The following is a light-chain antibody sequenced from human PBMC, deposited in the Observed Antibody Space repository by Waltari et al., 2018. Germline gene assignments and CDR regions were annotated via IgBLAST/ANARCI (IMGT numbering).Light chain of an antibody. CDR3: QQTYSTPTIT. CDR2: AAS. CDR1: QNIENY. Sequence: DIKMTQSQSSLSAAVGDRLIITCRASQNIENYLNWYQQKPGGAPKLLIYAASSLQSGVPSRFSGSGSGTDFTLTISNLQPEDFATYYCQQTYSTPTITFGQGTRLDI. J-gene: IGKJ5*01. V-gene: IGKV1-39*01.